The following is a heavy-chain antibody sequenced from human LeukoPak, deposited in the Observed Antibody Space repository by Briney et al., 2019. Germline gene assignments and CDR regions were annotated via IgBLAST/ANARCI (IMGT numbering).Heavy chain of an antibody. D-gene: IGHD2-21*02. CDR1: GFTFSDYY. CDR3: ARGPTYCGGDCFPYFDY. V-gene: IGHV3-11*04. Sequence: GGSLRLSCAASGFTFSDYYMSWIRQAPGKGLEWVSYISSSGSIIYYADSVKGRFTISRDNSKNTLYLQMNSLRAEDTAVYFCARGPTYCGGDCFPYFDYWGQGTLVTVSS. CDR2: ISSSGSII. J-gene: IGHJ4*02.